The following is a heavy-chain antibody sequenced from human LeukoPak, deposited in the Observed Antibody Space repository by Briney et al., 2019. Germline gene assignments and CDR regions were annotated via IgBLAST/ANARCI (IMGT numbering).Heavy chain of an antibody. V-gene: IGHV1-8*01. Sequence: ASVKVSCKASGFTSTSYDINWVRQASGQGLEWMGWMNPNSGNTGYAQKFQGRVTMTRDTSISTAYMELRGLRSEDTAVYYCVRDGEGVAISVNYWFDPWGQGTLVTVSS. CDR2: MNPNSGNT. J-gene: IGHJ5*02. D-gene: IGHD3-10*01. CDR3: VRDGEGVAISVNYWFDP. CDR1: GFTSTSYD.